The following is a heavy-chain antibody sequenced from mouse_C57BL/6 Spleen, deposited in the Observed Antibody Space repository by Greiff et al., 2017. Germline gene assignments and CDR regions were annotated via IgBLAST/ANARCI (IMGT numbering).Heavy chain of an antibody. V-gene: IGHV1-26*01. Sequence: EVQLQQSGPELVKPGASVKISCKASGYTFTDYYMNWVKQSHGKSLEWIGDINPNNGGTSYNQKFKGKATLTVDKSSSTAYMELRSLTSEDSAVYYCARPGSTMVTWYFDVWGTGTTVTVSS. CDR3: ARPGSTMVTWYFDV. D-gene: IGHD2-2*01. J-gene: IGHJ1*03. CDR1: GYTFTDYY. CDR2: INPNNGGT.